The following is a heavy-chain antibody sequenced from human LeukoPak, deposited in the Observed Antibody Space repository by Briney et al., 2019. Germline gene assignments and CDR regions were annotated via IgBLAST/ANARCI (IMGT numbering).Heavy chain of an antibody. V-gene: IGHV4-4*09. Sequence: SETLSLTCTISGGSISSYYWSWIRQPPGKGLEWIGYIYTSGSTNYNPSLKSRVTISVDTSKNQFSLKLSSVTAADTAVYYCARRDSEYYYYMDVWGKGTTVTVSS. CDR2: IYTSGST. CDR3: ARRDSEYYYYMDV. D-gene: IGHD2-15*01. CDR1: GGSISSYY. J-gene: IGHJ6*03.